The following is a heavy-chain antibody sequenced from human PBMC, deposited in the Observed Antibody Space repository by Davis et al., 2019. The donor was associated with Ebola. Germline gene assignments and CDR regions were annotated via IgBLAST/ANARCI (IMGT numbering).Heavy chain of an antibody. CDR3: AGGRSSSWFK. CDR2: INPSAGST. D-gene: IGHD6-13*01. V-gene: IGHV1-8*02. J-gene: IGHJ4*02. Sequence: ASVKVSCKASGGTFSSYAISWVRQAPGQGLEWMGLINPSAGSTSYAQKFQGRVTMTRNTSISTAYMELSSLRSEDTAVYYCAGGRSSSWFKWGQGTLVTVSS. CDR1: GGTFSSYA.